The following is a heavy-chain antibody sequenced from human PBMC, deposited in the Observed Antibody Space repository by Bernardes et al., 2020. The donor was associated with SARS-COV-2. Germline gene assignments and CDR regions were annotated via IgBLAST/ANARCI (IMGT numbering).Heavy chain of an antibody. CDR1: GFSDYP. CDR3: AKTVGLGILTGFDS. CDR2: ISGSGGST. J-gene: IGHJ4*02. Sequence: GGSLRLSCSASGFSDYPMSWVRQTPGRGLEWVSTISGSGGSTYSADSVKGRFTISRDNSMTTLYLQMDSLRVEDTATYYCAKTVGLGILTGFDSWGQGTLVTVSS. V-gene: IGHV3-23*01. D-gene: IGHD3-9*01.